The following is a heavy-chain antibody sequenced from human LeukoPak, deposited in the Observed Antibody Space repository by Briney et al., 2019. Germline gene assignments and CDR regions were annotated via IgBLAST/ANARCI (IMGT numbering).Heavy chain of an antibody. CDR2: INHSGGT. D-gene: IGHD4-23*01. CDR1: GGSFSSYY. Sequence: SETLSLTCAVYGGSFSSYYWSWIHQPPGKGLEWIREINHSGGTNYNPSLKSRVTISVDTSKNQFSLKLSSVTAADTAVYYCARGSDGGNSLRYFDYWGQGTLVTVSS. V-gene: IGHV4-34*01. J-gene: IGHJ4*02. CDR3: ARGSDGGNSLRYFDY.